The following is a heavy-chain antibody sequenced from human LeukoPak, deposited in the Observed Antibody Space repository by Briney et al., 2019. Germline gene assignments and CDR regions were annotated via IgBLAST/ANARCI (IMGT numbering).Heavy chain of an antibody. V-gene: IGHV1-8*01. J-gene: IGHJ6*02. CDR2: MNPNSGNT. Sequence: ASVKVSCKASGYTFTSYDINWVRQATGQGLEWMGWMNPNSGNTGYAQKFQGRVTMTRNTSISTAYMEPSSLRSEDTAVYYCAVFRAAAGTRYYYGMDVWGQGTTVTVSS. CDR1: GYTFTSYD. D-gene: IGHD6-13*01. CDR3: AVFRAAAGTRYYYGMDV.